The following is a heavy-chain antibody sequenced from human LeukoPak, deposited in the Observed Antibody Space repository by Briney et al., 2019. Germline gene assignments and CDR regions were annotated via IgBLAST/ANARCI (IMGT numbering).Heavy chain of an antibody. CDR2: IYYSGST. CDR1: GYSISSGYY. J-gene: IGHJ4*02. V-gene: IGHV4-38-2*02. CDR3: ARDAYDSSGYSFDY. D-gene: IGHD3-22*01. Sequence: SETLSLTCTVSGYSISSGYYWGWIRQPPGKGLEWIGSIYYSGSTYYNPSLKSRVTISVDTSKNQISLKLSSVTAADTAVYYCARDAYDSSGYSFDYWGQGTLVTVSS.